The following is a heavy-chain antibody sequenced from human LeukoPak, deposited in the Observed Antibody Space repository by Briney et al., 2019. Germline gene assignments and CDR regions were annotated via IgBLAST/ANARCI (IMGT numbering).Heavy chain of an antibody. V-gene: IGHV4-61*02. CDR1: GGSISSGSYY. CDR3: SGAVGY. J-gene: IGHJ4*02. CDR2: IYTSGGT. Sequence: SETLSLTCTVSGGSISSGSYYWSWIRQPAGKGLEWIGRIYTSGGTNYNPSLKSRVTISVDTSKNQFSLKLSSVTAADTAVYYCSGAVGYWGQGTLVTVSS.